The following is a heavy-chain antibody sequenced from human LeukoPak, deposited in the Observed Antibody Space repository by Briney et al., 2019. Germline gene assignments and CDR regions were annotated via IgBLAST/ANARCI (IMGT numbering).Heavy chain of an antibody. Sequence: GGSLRLSCAASGFTFSTYWMSWVRQAPGKGLEWVANIKQDGSEKYYVDSVKGRFTISRDNAKNSLYLQMNSLRAEDTAVYYCARDKAVGATHFDYWGQGTLVTVSS. CDR1: GFTFSTYW. CDR3: ARDKAVGATHFDY. V-gene: IGHV3-7*03. D-gene: IGHD1-26*01. CDR2: IKQDGSEK. J-gene: IGHJ4*02.